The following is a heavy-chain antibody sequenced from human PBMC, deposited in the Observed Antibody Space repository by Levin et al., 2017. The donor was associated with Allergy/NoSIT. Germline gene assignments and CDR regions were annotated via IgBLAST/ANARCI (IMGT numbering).Heavy chain of an antibody. CDR1: GFTFSSYG. CDR2: ISYDGSNK. D-gene: IGHD5-18*01. J-gene: IGHJ4*02. CDR3: AKVQGIQLWMPFDY. V-gene: IGHV3-30*18. Sequence: GGSLRLSCAASGFTFSSYGMHWVRQAPGKGLEWVAVISYDGSNKYYADSVKGRFTISRDNSKNTLYLQMNSLRAEDTAVYYCAKVQGIQLWMPFDYWGQGTLVTVSS.